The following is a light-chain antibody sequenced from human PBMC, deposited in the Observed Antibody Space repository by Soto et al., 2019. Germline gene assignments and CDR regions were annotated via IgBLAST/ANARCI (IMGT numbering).Light chain of an antibody. V-gene: IGKV4-1*01. CDR2: WAS. CDR3: QQYFRPWT. Sequence: DIVMTQSPDSLAVSLGERASINCKSSQSVLYSSNNKNYLAWYQQKPGQPPKLLIYWASTRESGVPERFSGSGSVTDFTLTISSLQAEDVAVYYCQQYFRPWTFGQVTKVEIK. J-gene: IGKJ1*01. CDR1: QSVLYSSNNKNY.